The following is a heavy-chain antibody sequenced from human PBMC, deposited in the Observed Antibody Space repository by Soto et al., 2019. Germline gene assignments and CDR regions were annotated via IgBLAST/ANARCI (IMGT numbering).Heavy chain of an antibody. D-gene: IGHD5-18*01. V-gene: IGHV3-23*01. CDR2: ISGSGGST. CDR3: AKDGFGYSYGYVRGFDY. CDR1: GFTFSSYA. J-gene: IGHJ4*02. Sequence: EVQLLESGGGLVQPGGSLRLSCAASGFTFSSYAMSWVRQAPGKGLEWVSAISGSGGSTYYADSVKGRFTISRDNSKNTLYLQMNSLRAEDTAVYYCAKDGFGYSYGYVRGFDYWGQGTLVTVSS.